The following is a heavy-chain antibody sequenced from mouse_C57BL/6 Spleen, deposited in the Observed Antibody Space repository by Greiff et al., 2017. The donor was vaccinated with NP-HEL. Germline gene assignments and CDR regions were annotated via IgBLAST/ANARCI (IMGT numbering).Heavy chain of an antibody. CDR2: IWSGGST. CDR1: GFSLTSYG. CDR3: ASYYYGSSAMDY. J-gene: IGHJ4*01. Sequence: QVQLKESGPGLVQPSQSLSITCTVSGFSLTSYGVHWVRQSPGKGLEWLGMIWSGGSTDYNAAFISRLSISKDNSKSQVFFKMNSLQADDTAIYYCASYYYGSSAMDYWGQGTSVTLSS. D-gene: IGHD1-1*01. V-gene: IGHV2-2*01.